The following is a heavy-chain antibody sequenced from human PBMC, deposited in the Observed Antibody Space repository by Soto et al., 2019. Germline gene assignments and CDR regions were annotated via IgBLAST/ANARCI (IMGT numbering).Heavy chain of an antibody. CDR2: ISGSGGST. CDR1: GFTFSSYA. D-gene: IGHD3-3*01. J-gene: IGHJ4*02. V-gene: IGHV3-23*01. CDR3: AKAPSRLRFLSSGFDY. Sequence: PGGSLRLSCAASGFTFSSYAMSWVRQAPGKGLEWVSAISGSGGSTYYADSVKGRFTISRDNSKNTLYLQMNSLRAEDTAVYYCAKAPSRLRFLSSGFDYWGQGTLVTVSS.